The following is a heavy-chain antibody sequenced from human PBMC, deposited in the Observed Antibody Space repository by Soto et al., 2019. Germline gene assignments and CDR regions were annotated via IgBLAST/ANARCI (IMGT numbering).Heavy chain of an antibody. Sequence: GSLRLSCAASGFTFSSYAMNWVRQAPGKGLEWVSGISGSGGGTYYADSVKGRFTISRDNSKNTLYLQMNSLRAEDTAVYYCAKFQCGGASFSAFDIWGQGTMVTVSS. CDR2: ISGSGGGT. CDR3: AKFQCGGASFSAFDI. CDR1: GFTFSSYA. D-gene: IGHD2-21*01. V-gene: IGHV3-23*01. J-gene: IGHJ3*02.